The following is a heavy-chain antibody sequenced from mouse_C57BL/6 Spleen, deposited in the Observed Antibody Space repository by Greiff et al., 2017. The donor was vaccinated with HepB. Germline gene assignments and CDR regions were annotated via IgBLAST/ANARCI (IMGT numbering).Heavy chain of an antibody. CDR3: ARGRSDYDYAMDY. CDR2: IYPGDGDT. D-gene: IGHD1-1*02. V-gene: IGHV1-80*01. J-gene: IGHJ4*01. CDR1: GYAFSSYW. Sequence: VQLQQSGAELVKPGASVKISCKASGYAFSSYWMNWVKQRPGKGLEWIGQIYPGDGDTNYNGKFKGKATLTADKSSSPAYMQLSRLTSEDSAVYFCARGRSDYDYAMDYWGQGTSVTVSS.